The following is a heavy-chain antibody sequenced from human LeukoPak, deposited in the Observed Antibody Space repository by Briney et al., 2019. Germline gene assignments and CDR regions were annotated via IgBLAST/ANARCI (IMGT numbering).Heavy chain of an antibody. V-gene: IGHV3-21*01. Sequence: KPGGSLRLSCVASGFTFSSYSMNWVRQAPGKGLEWVSSISSSSSYIYYADSVKGRFTISRDNAKNSLYLQMNGLRAEDTAVYYCARDVGIAAAGTAFDIWGQGTMVTVSS. CDR1: GFTFSSYS. J-gene: IGHJ3*02. D-gene: IGHD6-13*01. CDR3: ARDVGIAAAGTAFDI. CDR2: ISSSSSYI.